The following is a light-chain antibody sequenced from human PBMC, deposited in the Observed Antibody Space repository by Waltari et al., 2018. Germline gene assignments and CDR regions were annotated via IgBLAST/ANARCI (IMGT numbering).Light chain of an antibody. CDR3: ASYTSSKTWV. Sequence: QSALTQPASVSGSPGQSITIPCTGTSSDVGGYDYVSWYQQHPGKAPKLMIFDVTKRPSGVSDRFSGSKSGNTASLTMSGLHTEDEADYYCASYTSSKTWVFGGGTKLTVL. CDR1: SSDVGGYDY. J-gene: IGLJ3*02. CDR2: DVT. V-gene: IGLV2-14*01.